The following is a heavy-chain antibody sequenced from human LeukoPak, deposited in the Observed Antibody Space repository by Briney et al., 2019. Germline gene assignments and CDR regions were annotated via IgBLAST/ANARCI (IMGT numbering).Heavy chain of an antibody. CDR2: IRYDGSNK. J-gene: IGHJ4*02. Sequence: GGSLRLSCAASGFTFSSYGMHWVRQAPGKGLEWVAFIRYDGSNKYYADSVKGRFTISRDNSKNTLYLQMNSLRAEDTAVYYCAKDAAPGMGNLDYWGQGTLVTVSS. CDR1: GFTFSSYG. D-gene: IGHD3-10*01. CDR3: AKDAAPGMGNLDY. V-gene: IGHV3-30*02.